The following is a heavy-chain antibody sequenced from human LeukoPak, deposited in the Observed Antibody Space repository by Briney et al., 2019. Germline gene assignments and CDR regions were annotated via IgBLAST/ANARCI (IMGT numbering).Heavy chain of an antibody. D-gene: IGHD6-13*01. CDR2: IYHSGST. CDR3: AREEYSSDWYGHDS. Sequence: SETLSLTCAVSGGSISSSNWWSWVRQPPGKGLEWIGEIYHSGSTNYNPSLKSRVTISVDKSKNQFSLKLSSVTAADTAVYYCAREEYSSDWYGHDSWGQGTLVTVSS. CDR1: GGSISSSNW. J-gene: IGHJ4*02. V-gene: IGHV4-4*02.